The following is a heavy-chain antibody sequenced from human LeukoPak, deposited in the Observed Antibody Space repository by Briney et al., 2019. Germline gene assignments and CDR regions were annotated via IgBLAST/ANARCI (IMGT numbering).Heavy chain of an antibody. D-gene: IGHD3-22*01. CDR1: GFPFSSYS. CDR2: INSSSSYI. V-gene: IGHV3-21*04. Sequence: GSLELSFAAPGFPFSSYSMNWVRPAPGKGLEWVSSINSSSSYIYYADSVKGRFTISRDNSKNTLYLQMNSLRAEDTAVYYCANGGITMIVVVNRHGDSFDYWGQGTLVTVSS. CDR3: ANGGITMIVVVNRHGDSFDY. J-gene: IGHJ4*02.